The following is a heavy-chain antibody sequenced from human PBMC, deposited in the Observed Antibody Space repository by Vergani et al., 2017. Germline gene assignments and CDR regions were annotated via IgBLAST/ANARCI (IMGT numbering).Heavy chain of an antibody. CDR3: AREVVAATFDY. D-gene: IGHD2-15*01. CDR1: GFTFSSYS. CDR2: ISSSSSYI. V-gene: IGHV3-21*06. Sequence: EVQLVESGGGLVKPGRSLRLSCAASGFTFSSYSMNWGRLAPGKGLEWVSSISSSSSYIYYADSVKGRFTISRDNAKNSLYLKMNSLRAEDTAVYYCAREVVAATFDYWGQGTLVTVSS. J-gene: IGHJ4*02.